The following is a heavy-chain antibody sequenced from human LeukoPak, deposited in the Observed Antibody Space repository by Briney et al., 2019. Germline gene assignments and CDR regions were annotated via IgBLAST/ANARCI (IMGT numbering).Heavy chain of an antibody. CDR3: ARALYGYSSFDY. J-gene: IGHJ4*02. V-gene: IGHV1-69*05. CDR1: GGTFSSYA. Sequence: SVKVSCKASGGTFSSYAISWVRQAPGQGLEWMGGIIPIFGTANYAQKFQGRVTITTDESTSTAYMELSSLRSEDTAVYYCARALYGYSSFDYWGQGTLVTVSS. D-gene: IGHD5-24*01. CDR2: IIPIFGTA.